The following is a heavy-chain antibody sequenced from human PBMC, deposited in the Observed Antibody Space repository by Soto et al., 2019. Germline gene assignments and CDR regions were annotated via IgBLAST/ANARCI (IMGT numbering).Heavy chain of an antibody. CDR1: GFSFGCIG. V-gene: IGHV3-48*03. CDR2: RSGSGSTI. J-gene: IGHJ6*02. CDR3: AREVVVFGVIIPTPMDV. Sequence: PGGPLRPSCAASGFSFGCIGMSWVSQCPGKGLEWVSYRSGSGSTIYYADSVKGRFTISRDNAKDSLYLQMNSRRAEDTAVYYCAREVVVFGVIIPTPMDVWGQGTTVTVSS. D-gene: IGHD3-22*01.